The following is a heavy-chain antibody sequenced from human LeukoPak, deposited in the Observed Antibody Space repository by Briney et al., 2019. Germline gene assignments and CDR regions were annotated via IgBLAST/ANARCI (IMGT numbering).Heavy chain of an antibody. CDR1: GFTFSSYW. V-gene: IGHV3-7*01. J-gene: IGHJ6*03. CDR3: ARSNGSGWYYVYYYYYYMDV. D-gene: IGHD6-19*01. CDR2: IKQDGSEK. Sequence: GGSLRLSCAASGFTFSSYWMSWVRQAPGKGLEWVANIKQDGSEKYYVDSVKGRFTISRDNAKNSLYLQMNSLRAEDTAVYYCARSNGSGWYYVYYYYYYMDVWGKGTTVTVSS.